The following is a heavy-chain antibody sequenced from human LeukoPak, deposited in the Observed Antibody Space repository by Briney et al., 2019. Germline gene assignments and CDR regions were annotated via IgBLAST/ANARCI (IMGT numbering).Heavy chain of an antibody. CDR1: GFTFSSYW. CDR3: AKGPSGSYYGFDM. CDR2: ISGSGGST. V-gene: IGHV3-23*01. Sequence: PGGSLRLSCAASGFTFSSYWMNWVRQAPGKGLEWVSAISGSGGSTYFPDSVKGRFTISRDNSKNTLHLQMNSLRAEDTALYYCAKGPSGSYYGFDMWGQGTMVTVSS. J-gene: IGHJ3*02. D-gene: IGHD3-10*01.